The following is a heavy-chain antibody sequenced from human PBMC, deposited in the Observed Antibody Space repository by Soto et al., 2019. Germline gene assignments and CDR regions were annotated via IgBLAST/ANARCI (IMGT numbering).Heavy chain of an antibody. CDR2: INPNGGAT. J-gene: IGHJ6*03. V-gene: IGHV1-2*02. Sequence: QVQLVQSGAEVKKPGASVTVSCKASGYTFSDYYLHWVRQAPGQGPEWMGWINPNGGATKFARKFQGGVTMTRDTSVRTAFMELNRLKFDDTAVYYCARESGGATATLDYYYFYMDVWGKGTTVTVSS. D-gene: IGHD5-12*01. CDR3: ARESGGATATLDYYYFYMDV. CDR1: GYTFSDYY.